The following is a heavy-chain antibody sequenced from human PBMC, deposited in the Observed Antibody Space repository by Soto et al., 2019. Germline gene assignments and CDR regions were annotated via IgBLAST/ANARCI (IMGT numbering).Heavy chain of an antibody. J-gene: IGHJ6*02. V-gene: IGHV5-51*01. Sequence: GESLKISCKGSGYSFTSYWVGWVRQMPGKGLEWMGIIYPGDSDTRYSPSFQGQVTISADKSISTAYLQWSSLKASDTAMYYCARVGMNDYSNYEVYYGMDVWGQGTTVTVSS. D-gene: IGHD4-4*01. CDR3: ARVGMNDYSNYEVYYGMDV. CDR1: GYSFTSYW. CDR2: IYPGDSDT.